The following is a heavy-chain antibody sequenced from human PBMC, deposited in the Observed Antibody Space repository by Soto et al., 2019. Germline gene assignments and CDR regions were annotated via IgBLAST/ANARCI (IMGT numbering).Heavy chain of an antibody. J-gene: IGHJ4*02. Sequence: ASVKVSCKASGYTFTSYGISWVRQAPGQGLEWMGWISAYNGNTNYAQKLQGRVTMTTDTSASTAYMELSSLRSEDTAVYYCARIAVAPHFYFDYWGQGTLVTVSS. CDR3: ARIAVAPHFYFDY. D-gene: IGHD6-19*01. CDR2: ISAYNGNT. CDR1: GYTFTSYG. V-gene: IGHV1-18*01.